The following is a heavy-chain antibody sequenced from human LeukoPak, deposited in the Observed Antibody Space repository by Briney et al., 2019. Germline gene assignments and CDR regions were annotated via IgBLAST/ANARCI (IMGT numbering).Heavy chain of an antibody. Sequence: GASVKVSCKASGYTFINYDINWVRQAPGQGLEYMGWMNPNSGYTGSAQKFHGRVTMTRDTSIQTAYLELTTLTSDDTAVYYCARGYDYFHGMDVWGQGTTVSVSS. CDR3: ARGYDYFHGMDV. J-gene: IGHJ6*02. CDR2: MNPNSGYT. CDR1: GYTFINYD. V-gene: IGHV1-8*02.